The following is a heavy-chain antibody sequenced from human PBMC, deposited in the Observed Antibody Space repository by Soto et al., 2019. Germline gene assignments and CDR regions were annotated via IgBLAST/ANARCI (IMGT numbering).Heavy chain of an antibody. CDR3: AATYGDYGYYYYYGMDV. Sequence: QMQLVQSGPEVKKPGTSVKVSCKASGFTFTSSAVQWVRQARGQRLEWIGWIVVGSGNTNYAQKFQERVTITRDMSTSTAYMALSSLRSEDTAVYYCAATYGDYGYYYYYGMDVWGQGTTVTVSS. D-gene: IGHD4-17*01. J-gene: IGHJ6*02. CDR1: GFTFTSSA. V-gene: IGHV1-58*01. CDR2: IVVGSGNT.